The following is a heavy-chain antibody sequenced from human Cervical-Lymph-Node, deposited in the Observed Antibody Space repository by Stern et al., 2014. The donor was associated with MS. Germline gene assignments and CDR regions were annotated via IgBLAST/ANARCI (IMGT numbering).Heavy chain of an antibody. J-gene: IGHJ4*02. CDR3: ARMMGSGYRHYFDY. V-gene: IGHV2-70*04. D-gene: IGHD3-3*01. Sequence: QVTLKESGPALVKPTQTLTLTCTFSGFSLVTSGVRVSWIRQPPGKALEWLARSEWNDKTFYNTSLMTRLTISKDTSKNQVVLTMTNVDPVDTATYYCARMMGSGYRHYFDYWGQGTPVTVS. CDR2: SEWNDKT. CDR1: GFSLVTSGVR.